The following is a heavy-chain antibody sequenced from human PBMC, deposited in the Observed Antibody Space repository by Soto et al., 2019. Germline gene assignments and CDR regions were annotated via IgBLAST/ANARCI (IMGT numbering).Heavy chain of an antibody. CDR1: GGSISSYY. CDR3: AREGGAGGWYYYYGMDV. Sequence: QVQLQESGPGLVKPSETLSLTCTVSGGSISSYYWSWIRQPPGKGLEWIGYIYYSGSTNYNPSLKSRGTMSVDTSTNQFSLKLSSVTAADTAVYYCAREGGAGGWYYYYGMDVWGQGTTVTVSS. V-gene: IGHV4-59*01. CDR2: IYYSGST. D-gene: IGHD6-19*01. J-gene: IGHJ6*02.